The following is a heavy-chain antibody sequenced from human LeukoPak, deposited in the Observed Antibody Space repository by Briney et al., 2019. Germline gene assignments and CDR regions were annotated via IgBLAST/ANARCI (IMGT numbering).Heavy chain of an antibody. CDR1: GFTFSNYG. J-gene: IGHJ4*02. D-gene: IGHD3-22*01. V-gene: IGHV3-30*02. Sequence: GGSLRLSCAASGFTFSNYGIHWVRQAPGKGLEWVTFIRYDGSDKYYADSVKGRFTISRDNSKNTLYLQMNSLRAEDTAVYYCARVDYDSSGHHQPFFDYWGQGTLVTVSS. CDR2: IRYDGSDK. CDR3: ARVDYDSSGHHQPFFDY.